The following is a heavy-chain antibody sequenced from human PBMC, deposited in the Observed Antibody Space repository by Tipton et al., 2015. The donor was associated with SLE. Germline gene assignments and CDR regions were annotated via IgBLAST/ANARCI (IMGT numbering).Heavy chain of an antibody. J-gene: IGHJ3*02. Sequence: GSLRLSCAASGFTFSSYWMTWVRQAPGKGLEWVANIRQDGSEKYYVDSVKGRFTISRDNAKNSLYLHMNSLRVEDTAVYYCATPYYYDTSGFPAFDIWGQGTMVTVSS. CDR2: IRQDGSEK. CDR3: ATPYYYDTSGFPAFDI. V-gene: IGHV3-7*01. D-gene: IGHD3-22*01. CDR1: GFTFSSYW.